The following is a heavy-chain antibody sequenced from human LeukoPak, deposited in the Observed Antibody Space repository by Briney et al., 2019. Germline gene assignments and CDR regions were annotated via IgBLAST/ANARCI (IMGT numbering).Heavy chain of an antibody. D-gene: IGHD6-6*01. V-gene: IGHV3-30*18. Sequence: PGRSLGLSCAASGFTFSSYDMHWVRRAPGKGLEWVTVISYDGSNKYSADSVKGRFTISRDNSKNTLYLQMNSLRAEDTAVYYCAKAYSSSSGDYWGQGTLVTVSS. CDR1: GFTFSSYD. J-gene: IGHJ4*02. CDR3: AKAYSSSSGDY. CDR2: ISYDGSNK.